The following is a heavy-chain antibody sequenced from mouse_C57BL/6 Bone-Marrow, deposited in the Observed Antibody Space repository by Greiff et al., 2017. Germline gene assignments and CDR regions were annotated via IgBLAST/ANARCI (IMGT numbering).Heavy chain of an antibody. V-gene: IGHV1-82*01. CDR1: GYAFSSSW. CDR3: ARRRTFDY. CDR2: IYPGDGDT. J-gene: IGHJ2*01. Sequence: VKLQQSGPELVKPGASVKISCKASGYAFSSSWMNWVKQRPGKGLEWIGRIYPGDGDTNYNGKFKGKATLTADKSSSTAYMQLSSLTSEDSAVYFCARRRTFDYWGQGTTLTVSS.